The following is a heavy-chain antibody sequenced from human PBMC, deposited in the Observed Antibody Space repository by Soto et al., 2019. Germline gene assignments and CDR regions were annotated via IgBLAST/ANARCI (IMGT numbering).Heavy chain of an antibody. CDR2: ISAYNGNT. Sequence: ASVKVSCKASGYTFTSYGIRWVRQAPGQGLEWMGWISAYNGNTNYAQKLQGRVTMTTDTSTSTAYMKLRSLRSDDTAVYYCARSGVTVVPAATQAVDYYYYYMDVWGKGTTVTVSS. D-gene: IGHD2-2*01. CDR3: ARSGVTVVPAATQAVDYYYYYMDV. V-gene: IGHV1-18*01. CDR1: GYTFTSYG. J-gene: IGHJ6*03.